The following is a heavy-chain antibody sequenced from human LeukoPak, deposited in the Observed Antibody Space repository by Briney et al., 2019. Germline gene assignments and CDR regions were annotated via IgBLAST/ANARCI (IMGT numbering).Heavy chain of an antibody. CDR3: ARVVRAGLDY. CDR2: ISAGNGNT. J-gene: IGHJ4*02. Sequence: GASVKVSCKASGYTFTSYVMHWVRQAPGQRLEWMGWISAGNGNTKYSQKFQGRVTITRDTSASTAYIELSSLRSEDTAVYYCARVVRAGLDYWGQGTLVTVSS. CDR1: GYTFTSYV. V-gene: IGHV1-3*01.